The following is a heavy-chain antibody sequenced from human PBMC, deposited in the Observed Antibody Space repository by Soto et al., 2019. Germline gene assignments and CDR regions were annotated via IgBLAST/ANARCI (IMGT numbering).Heavy chain of an antibody. CDR1: GYTFTSYY. Sequence: ASVKVSCKASGYTFTSYYMHWVRQAPGQGLEWMGIINPSGGSTSYAQKFQGRVTMTRDTSTSTVYMELSSLRSEDTAVYYCARDIDRGSCSGGSCYYYYYYYGMDVWGQGTTVTVSS. CDR2: INPSGGST. D-gene: IGHD2-15*01. V-gene: IGHV1-46*01. CDR3: ARDIDRGSCSGGSCYYYYYYYGMDV. J-gene: IGHJ6*02.